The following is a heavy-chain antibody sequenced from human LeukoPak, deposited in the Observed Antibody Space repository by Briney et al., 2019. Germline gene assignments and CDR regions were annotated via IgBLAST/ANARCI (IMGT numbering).Heavy chain of an antibody. J-gene: IGHJ3*02. D-gene: IGHD3-22*01. CDR3: ARVEFYYDSSGYYYGLGAFDI. CDR1: GGSISSYY. Sequence: SETLSLTCTVSGGSISSYYWSWIRQPPGKGLEWIGYIYYSGSTNYNPSLMSRVTISVDTSKNQFSLKLSSVTAADTAVYYCARVEFYYDSSGYYYGLGAFDIWGQGTMVTVSS. CDR2: IYYSGST. V-gene: IGHV4-59*01.